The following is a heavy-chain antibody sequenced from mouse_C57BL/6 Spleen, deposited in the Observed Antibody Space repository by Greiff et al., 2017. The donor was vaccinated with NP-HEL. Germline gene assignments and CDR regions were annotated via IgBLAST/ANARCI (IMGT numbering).Heavy chain of an antibody. D-gene: IGHD6-1*01. J-gene: IGHJ1*03. CDR3: ARDGAGYFDV. CDR2: SRNKANDYTT. CDR1: GFTFSDFY. Sequence: EVKLMESGGGLVQSGRSLRLSCATSGFTFSDFYMEWVRQAPGKGLEWIAASRNKANDYTTEYSASVKGRFIVSRDTSQSILYLQMNALRAEDTAIYYCARDGAGYFDVWGTGTTVTVSS. V-gene: IGHV7-1*01.